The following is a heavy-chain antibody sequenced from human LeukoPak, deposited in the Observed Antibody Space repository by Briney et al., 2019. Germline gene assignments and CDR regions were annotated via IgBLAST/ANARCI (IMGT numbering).Heavy chain of an antibody. CDR1: GFTFSGPW. CDR3: ARGGLGPDYFFDY. CDR2: INEDGSEK. V-gene: IGHV3-7*01. Sequence: PGGSLRLSCPASGFTFSGPWMNWIRPAPGKGLEWVANINEDGSEKYYVHSVKGRFTISRDNAERSLYLQMNSLSAEDTAVYYCARGGLGPDYFFDYWGQGTLLTVSS. J-gene: IGHJ4*02. D-gene: IGHD2-2*01.